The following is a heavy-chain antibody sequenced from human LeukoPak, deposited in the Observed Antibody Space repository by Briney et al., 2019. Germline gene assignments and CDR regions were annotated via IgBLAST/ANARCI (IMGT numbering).Heavy chain of an antibody. J-gene: IGHJ4*02. CDR2: ISSTGGSI. V-gene: IGHV3-21*01. D-gene: IGHD6-6*01. CDR1: GVTFSSYS. CDR3: SSIAGRRAFDY. Sequence: PGGSLRLSCAVSGVTFSSYSMNWVRQAPGKGLEWVTSISSTGGSIYYADSVKGRFTISRDNAKNSLDLQMNSLRAEDTAVYYCSSIAGRRAFDYWGQGTLVTVSS.